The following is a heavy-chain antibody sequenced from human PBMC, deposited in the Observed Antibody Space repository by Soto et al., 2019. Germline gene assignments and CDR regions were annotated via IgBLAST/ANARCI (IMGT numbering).Heavy chain of an antibody. V-gene: IGHV1-3*04. J-gene: IGHJ4*02. CDR1: GYTFTTYA. Sequence: QVQLVQSGAEVKKPGASVKISCKASGYTFTTYAIHWVRQAPGQTREWMGWISTDNGNTKYSQKFQGRVTITRDTSASTVYMELSSLRSEDTAVYYCARDTPCDYWGQGTLVTVSS. D-gene: IGHD2-2*02. CDR2: ISTDNGNT. CDR3: ARDTPCDY.